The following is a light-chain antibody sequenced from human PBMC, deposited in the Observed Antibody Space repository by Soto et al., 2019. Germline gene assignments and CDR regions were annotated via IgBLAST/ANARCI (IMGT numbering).Light chain of an antibody. V-gene: IGLV2-14*03. Sequence: QSALTQPASVSGSPGQSITISCTGTSSDVGGYNYVSWYQQHPGKAPKLMIYDVNNRPSGVSYRFSGSKSGNTASLTISGLQAEDEADYYCSSYTSSYSYAFAGGTKVTVL. CDR3: SSYTSSYSYA. CDR2: DVN. J-gene: IGLJ1*01. CDR1: SSDVGGYNY.